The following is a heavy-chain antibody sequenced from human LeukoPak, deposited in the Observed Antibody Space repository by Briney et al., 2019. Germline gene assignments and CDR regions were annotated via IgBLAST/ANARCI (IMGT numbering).Heavy chain of an antibody. CDR2: IYSGGST. Sequence: GGSLRLSCAASGFTVSSNYMSWVRQAPGKGLEWVSVIYSGGSTYYADSVKGRFTISRDNSKNTLYLQMNSLRAEDTAVYYCARGTVTTQRYFQHWGQGTLVTVSS. CDR1: GFTVSSNY. CDR3: ARGTVTTQRYFQH. V-gene: IGHV3-66*01. J-gene: IGHJ1*01. D-gene: IGHD4-17*01.